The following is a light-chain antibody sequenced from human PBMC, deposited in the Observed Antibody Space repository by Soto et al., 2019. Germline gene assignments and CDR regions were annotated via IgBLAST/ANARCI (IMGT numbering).Light chain of an antibody. CDR1: QTVRNNY. CDR3: QQFSSYPLT. Sequence: FVLTQSPGTLSLSPWERATLSCRASQTVRNNYLAWYQQKPGQAPRLLIYDASTRATGIPDRFSGGGSGTDFTLAISRLEPEDSAVYYCQQFSSYPLTFGGGTKVDIK. V-gene: IGKV3-20*01. J-gene: IGKJ4*01. CDR2: DAS.